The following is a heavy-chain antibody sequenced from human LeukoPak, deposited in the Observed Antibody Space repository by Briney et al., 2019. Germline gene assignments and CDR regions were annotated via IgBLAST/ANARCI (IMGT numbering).Heavy chain of an antibody. CDR1: GYSFTDYW. J-gene: IGHJ4*02. CDR3: ARRDGYNYVDY. Sequence: PGESLKISCKGSGYSFTDYWIAWVRQMPGKGLELMGIIYPDDSDTRYSPSFQGQVTISADESINTAYLQWSGLKASDTAIYYCARRDGYNYVDYWGQGTLDTVSS. CDR2: IYPDDSDT. V-gene: IGHV5-51*01. D-gene: IGHD5-24*01.